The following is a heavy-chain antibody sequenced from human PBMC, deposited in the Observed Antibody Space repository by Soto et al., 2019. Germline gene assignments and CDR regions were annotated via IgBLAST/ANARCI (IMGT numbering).Heavy chain of an antibody. CDR3: ATATGNGWFAP. CDR2: ISGYKSKI. Sequence: QVQLEQSGPEVKKPGASVKVSCKASGYTFITYGITWVRQAPGQGLEWMGWISGYKSKIKSSQKFQGRLTMTTDTSTATAYLEMRSLRSDDTAVYYCATATGNGWFAPWGQGTLVIVSS. J-gene: IGHJ5*02. CDR1: GYTFITYG. V-gene: IGHV1-18*01.